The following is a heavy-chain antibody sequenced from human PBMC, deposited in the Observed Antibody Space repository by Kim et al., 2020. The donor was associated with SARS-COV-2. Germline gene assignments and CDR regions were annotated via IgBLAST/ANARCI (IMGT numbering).Heavy chain of an antibody. CDR1: GFAFGGFTFGSFW. D-gene: IGHD6-19*01. V-gene: IGHV3-7*03. Sequence: GGSLRLSCRASGFAFGGFTFGSFWMSWGRQAAGEGLEWGANIKQDGGREYYVGSMEGRFTISRDNAHSSLYLQVTSLTAEVTAVKYCARTLAGRIDAFAV. J-gene: IGHJ3*01. CDR2: IKQDGGRE. CDR3: ARTLAGRIDAFAV.